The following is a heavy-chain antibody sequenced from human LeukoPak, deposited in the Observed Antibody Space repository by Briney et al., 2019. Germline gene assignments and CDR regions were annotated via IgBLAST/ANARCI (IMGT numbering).Heavy chain of an antibody. D-gene: IGHD2-15*01. J-gene: IGHJ3*02. CDR1: GFTFSSYA. CDR3: AKDGGSDPDSFDI. Sequence: GGSLRLSCAASGFTFSSYAMHWVRQAPGKGLEWLAFIRYDGSNKNYADSVKGRFTISRDNTKNSLYLQMNSLRAEDTAVYYCAKDGGSDPDSFDIWGQGTMVTVSS. V-gene: IGHV3-30*02. CDR2: IRYDGSNK.